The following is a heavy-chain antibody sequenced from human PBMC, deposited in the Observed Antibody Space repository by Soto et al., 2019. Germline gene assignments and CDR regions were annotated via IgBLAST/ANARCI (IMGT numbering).Heavy chain of an antibody. V-gene: IGHV4-59*01. Sequence: SETLSLTCSVSGDSIITYYWAWIRQPPGKGLEWIGYIYYDGKTNYNPSLESRVTISVDTSKNQFSLNLASLTAADTAVYYCARGKYNWNSNWFDPWGQGILVTVTS. CDR3: ARGKYNWNSNWFDP. J-gene: IGHJ5*02. CDR1: GDSIITYY. D-gene: IGHD1-20*01. CDR2: IYYDGKT.